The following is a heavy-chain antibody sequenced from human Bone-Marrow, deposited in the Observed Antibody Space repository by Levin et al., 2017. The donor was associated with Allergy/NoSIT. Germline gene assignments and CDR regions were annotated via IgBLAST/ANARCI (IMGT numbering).Heavy chain of an antibody. D-gene: IGHD2-8*02. CDR2: ISSSGSDM. CDR1: GFTFRISS. CDR3: ARGIIGDVRVAHKEAFDI. J-gene: IGHJ3*02. Sequence: LKISCTVSGFTFRISSINWVRPAPGKGLEWVSSISSSGSDMYYVDSVKGRFTISRDNAKNSLTLQMNSLRAEDTAVYYCARGIIGDVRVAHKEAFDIWGQGTMVSVSS. V-gene: IGHV3-21*01.